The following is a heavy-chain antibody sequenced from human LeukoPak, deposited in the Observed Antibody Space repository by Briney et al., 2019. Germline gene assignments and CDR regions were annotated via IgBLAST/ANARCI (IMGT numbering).Heavy chain of an antibody. Sequence: SVKVSCKASGGTFSSYAISWVRQAPGQGLEWMGRVIPIFGTANYAQKFQGRVTITTDESTSTAYMELSSLRSEDTAVYYCARDLPSSWRFDYWGQGTLVTVSS. V-gene: IGHV1-69*05. CDR2: VIPIFGTA. J-gene: IGHJ4*02. CDR1: GGTFSSYA. D-gene: IGHD6-13*01. CDR3: ARDLPSSWRFDY.